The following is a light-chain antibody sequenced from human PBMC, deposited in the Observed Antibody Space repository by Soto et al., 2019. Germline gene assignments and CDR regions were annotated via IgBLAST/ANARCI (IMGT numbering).Light chain of an antibody. V-gene: IGKV4-1*01. Sequence: DIVMTQSPDSLAVSLGERATINCKSSRTLLDTSNGKTYLSWYRQKFGQPPQLLIYWVSTRESGVPDRFSGSGSGTEFTLTISSLQAEDVGVYYCQHYYTTPPAFGPGTKVEVK. CDR2: WVS. CDR1: RTLLDTSNGKTY. CDR3: QHYYTTPPA. J-gene: IGKJ1*01.